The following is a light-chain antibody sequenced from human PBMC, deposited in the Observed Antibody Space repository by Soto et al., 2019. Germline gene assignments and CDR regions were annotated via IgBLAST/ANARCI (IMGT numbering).Light chain of an antibody. CDR2: AAS. CDR3: QQSYSTLCT. CDR1: QSISGY. J-gene: IGKJ2*02. Sequence: DIQMTQSPSSLSASVGDRVTITCRASQSISGYLNWYQQKPGKAPKLLIYAASSLQSGVPSRFSGSGSGTDFTLTISSLQPEDFATYYCQQSYSTLCTFGQGTKVDIK. V-gene: IGKV1-39*01.